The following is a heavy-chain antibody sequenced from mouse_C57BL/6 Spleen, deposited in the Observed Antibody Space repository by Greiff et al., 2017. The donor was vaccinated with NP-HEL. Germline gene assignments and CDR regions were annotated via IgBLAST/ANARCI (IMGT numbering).Heavy chain of an antibody. D-gene: IGHD2-1*01. Sequence: VQLQQPGAELVKPGASVKLSCKASGYTFTSYWMHWVKQRPGPGLEWIGRIDPNCGGTKYNEKFKSKATLTVAKPSSTAYMQLSNLTSEDSAVYYCAISDYGSFEGFAYWGQGTLVTVSA. CDR1: GYTFTSYW. V-gene: IGHV1-72*01. J-gene: IGHJ3*01. CDR3: AISDYGSFEGFAY. CDR2: IDPNCGGT.